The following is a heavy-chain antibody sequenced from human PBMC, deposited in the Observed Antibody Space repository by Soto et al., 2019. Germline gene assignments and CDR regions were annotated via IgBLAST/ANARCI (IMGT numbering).Heavy chain of an antibody. J-gene: IGHJ4*02. V-gene: IGHV4-59*08. CDR1: GGSISIYY. Sequence: SETLSLTFTVSGGSISIYYWSWIRQPPGKRLESIGYIFYPGRTKHNHSLQTRVTISVDTYENQFSLNPSSVPAAHTAVYLCARSHSMIPGVILDWWGQGMLVTVSP. CDR3: ARSHSMIPGVILDW. CDR2: IFYPGRT. D-gene: IGHD3-10*01.